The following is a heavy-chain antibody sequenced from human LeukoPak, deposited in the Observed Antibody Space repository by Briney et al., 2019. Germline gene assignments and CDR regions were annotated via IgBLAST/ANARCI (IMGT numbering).Heavy chain of an antibody. J-gene: IGHJ3*02. CDR3: ARDELRLNAFDI. D-gene: IGHD3-3*01. CDR1: GFTFSSYA. CDR2: ISYDGSNK. Sequence: PGRSLRLSCAASGFTFSSYAMHWVRQAPGKGLEWVAVISYDGSNKYYADSVKGRFTISRDNFKNTLYLQMNSLRAEDTAVYYCARDELRLNAFDIWGQGTMVTVSS. V-gene: IGHV3-30*04.